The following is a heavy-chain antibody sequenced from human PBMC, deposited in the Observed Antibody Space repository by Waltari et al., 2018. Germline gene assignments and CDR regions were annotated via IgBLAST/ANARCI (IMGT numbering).Heavy chain of an antibody. Sequence: EVQLVESGGGLVKPGGSLRLSCAASGFTLSNVWMIWVRQAPGKGLECIGRIKRKSDGGKTDYAAPVKGRFTISRDDSNNTLFLQMNSLKSEDTAVYYCATFIYSYDSWGQGTLVTVSS. CDR2: IKRKSDGGKT. V-gene: IGHV3-15*01. CDR1: GFTLSNVW. CDR3: ATFIYSYDS. J-gene: IGHJ5*01. D-gene: IGHD5-18*01.